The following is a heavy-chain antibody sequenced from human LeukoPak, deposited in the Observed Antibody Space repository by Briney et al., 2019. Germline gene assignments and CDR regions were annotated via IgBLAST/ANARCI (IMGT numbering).Heavy chain of an antibody. CDR2: IYHSGST. V-gene: IGHV4-38-2*01. J-gene: IGHJ4*02. CDR1: GYSISSGYY. CDR3: ARPYSSSPGIFDY. D-gene: IGHD6-6*01. Sequence: SETLSLTCAVSGYSISSGYYWGWIRQPPGKGLEWIGSIYHSGSTYYNPSLKSRVTISVDTSKNQFSLKLSSVTAAGTAVYYCARPYSSSPGIFDYWGQGTLVTVSS.